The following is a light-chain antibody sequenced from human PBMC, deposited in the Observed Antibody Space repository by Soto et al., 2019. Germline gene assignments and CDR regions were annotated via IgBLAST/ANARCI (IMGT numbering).Light chain of an antibody. CDR3: QQYNSYSGP. CDR1: QSISSW. Sequence: DIQMTQSPSTLSASVGDRVTITCRASQSISSWLAWYQQEPGKAPKLLIYDASSLESGVPSRFSGSGSGTEFTLTISSLQPDDFATYYCQQYNSYSGPFGQGTKVDI. J-gene: IGKJ1*01. CDR2: DAS. V-gene: IGKV1-5*01.